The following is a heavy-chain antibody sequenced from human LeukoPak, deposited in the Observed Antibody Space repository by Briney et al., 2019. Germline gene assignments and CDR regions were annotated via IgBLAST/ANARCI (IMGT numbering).Heavy chain of an antibody. CDR1: GGSISSSSYY. J-gene: IGHJ5*02. CDR2: IYYSGST. CDR3: ARGSIPGDYGGYNWFDP. V-gene: IGHV4-39*07. Sequence: ASETLSLTCTVSGGSISSSSYYWGWIRQPPGKGLEWIGSIYYSGSTYYNPSLKSRVTISVDTSKNQFSLKLSSVTAADTAVYYCARGSIPGDYGGYNWFDPWGQGTLVTVSS. D-gene: IGHD4-23*01.